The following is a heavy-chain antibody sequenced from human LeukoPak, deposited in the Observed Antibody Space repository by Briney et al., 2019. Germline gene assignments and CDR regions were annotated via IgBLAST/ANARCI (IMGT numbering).Heavy chain of an antibody. CDR2: ISSSSSYI. D-gene: IGHD3-22*01. J-gene: IGHJ4*02. CDR3: AREGDYYDSSGYYPQLLDY. Sequence: GGSLRLSCAASGFTFSSYSMNWVRQAPGKGREWVSSISSSSSYIYYADSVKGRFTISRDNAKNSLYLQMNSLRAEDTAVYYCAREGDYYDSSGYYPQLLDYWGQGTLVTVSS. CDR1: GFTFSSYS. V-gene: IGHV3-21*01.